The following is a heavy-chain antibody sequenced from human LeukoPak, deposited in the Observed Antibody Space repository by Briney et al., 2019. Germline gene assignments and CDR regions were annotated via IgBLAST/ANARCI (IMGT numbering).Heavy chain of an antibody. V-gene: IGHV1-18*01. CDR2: ISAYNGDT. CDR1: GYTFTSFG. CDR3: VRNRLRYCSGGSCYNFEY. J-gene: IGHJ4*02. D-gene: IGHD2-15*01. Sequence: SVKVSCKASGYTFTSFGISWVRQAPGQGLEWMGWISAYNGDTNYAQKLQGRVTMTTDTSTSTAYMELRSLRSDDTAVYYCVRNRLRYCSGGSCYNFEYWGQGTLVTVSS.